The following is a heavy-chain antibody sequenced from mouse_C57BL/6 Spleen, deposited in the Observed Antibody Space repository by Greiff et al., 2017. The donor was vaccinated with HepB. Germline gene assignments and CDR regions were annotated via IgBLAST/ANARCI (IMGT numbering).Heavy chain of an antibody. V-gene: IGHV1-76*01. CDR1: GYTFTDYY. CDR3: ARVDYDYYGFAY. J-gene: IGHJ3*01. D-gene: IGHD2-4*01. CDR2: IYPGSGNT. Sequence: QVHVKQSGAELVRPGASVKLSCKASGYTFTDYYINWVKQRPGQGLEWIARIYPGSGNTYYNEKFKGKDTLTAENSSSTAYMQLRSLTSEDSAVYFCARVDYDYYGFAYWGQGTLVTVSA.